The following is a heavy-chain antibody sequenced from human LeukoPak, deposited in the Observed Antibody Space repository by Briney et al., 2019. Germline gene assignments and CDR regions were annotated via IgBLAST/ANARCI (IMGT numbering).Heavy chain of an antibody. CDR3: ARVGYDILTGYPTSYYFDY. CDR2: TYYRSKWYN. Sequence: SQTLSLTCAISGDSVSSNSAAWNWIRQSPSRGLEWLGRTYYRSKWYNDYAVSVKSRITINPDTSKNQFSLQLNSVTPEDTAVYYCARVGYDILTGYPTSYYFDYWGQGTLVTVSS. J-gene: IGHJ4*02. CDR1: GDSVSSNSAA. D-gene: IGHD3-9*01. V-gene: IGHV6-1*01.